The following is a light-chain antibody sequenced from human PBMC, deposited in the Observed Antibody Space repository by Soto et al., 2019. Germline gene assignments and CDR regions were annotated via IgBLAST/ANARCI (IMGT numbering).Light chain of an antibody. J-gene: IGLJ1*01. CDR1: SSDVGGYDY. CDR3: SSYTTISTRV. CDR2: DVS. V-gene: IGLV2-14*01. Sequence: QSALTQPASVSGSPGQSITIPCTGTSSDVGGYDYVSWYQQHPGKAPKLMIYDVSDRPSGVSNRFSGSKSGNTASLTISGLHAEDEADYYCSSYTTISTRVFGTGTKLTVL.